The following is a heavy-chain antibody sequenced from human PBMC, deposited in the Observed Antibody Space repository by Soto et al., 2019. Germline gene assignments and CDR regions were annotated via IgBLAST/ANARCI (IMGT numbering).Heavy chain of an antibody. D-gene: IGHD1-20*01. CDR2: INPSGGGT. CDR1: GFVFTSFH. J-gene: IGHJ5*02. Sequence: QVQLVQSGAEVKNPGASVKVSCKASGFVFTSFHMHWVRQAPGQGLEWMGMINPSGGGTEYAQKLQGRVTFTSDTPTSTVYMELNNLRSDDTAVYYCARAGINWFDPWGQGTLVTVSP. V-gene: IGHV1-46*01. CDR3: ARAGINWFDP.